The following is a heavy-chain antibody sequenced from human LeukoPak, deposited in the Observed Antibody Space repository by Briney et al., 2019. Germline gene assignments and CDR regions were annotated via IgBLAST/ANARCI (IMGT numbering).Heavy chain of an antibody. CDR3: AGQPGYNYGYFYFDY. CDR2: IHHSGSA. Sequence: PSETLSLTCTVSSGSITSTTYYWGWIRQPPGEGLEWIGGIHHSGSAYYNPSFKTRVPISVDTSKNRFSLKLRSVTAADTAVYYCAGQPGYNYGYFYFDYWGQGTLVTVST. CDR1: SGSITSTTYY. D-gene: IGHD5-18*01. J-gene: IGHJ4*02. V-gene: IGHV4-39*01.